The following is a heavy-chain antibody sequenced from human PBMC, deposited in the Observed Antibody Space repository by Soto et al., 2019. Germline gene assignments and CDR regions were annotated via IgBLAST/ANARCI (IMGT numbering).Heavy chain of an antibody. V-gene: IGHV3-30*18. J-gene: IGHJ6*02. CDR2: ISYDGSNK. CDR1: GFTFSSYG. D-gene: IGHD3-10*01. CDR3: AKAALGSSFDYYGSGSYYIHRYYYYYYGMDV. Sequence: PGGSLRLSCAASGFTFSSYGMHWVRQAPGKGLEWVAVISYDGSNKYYADSVKGRFTISRDNSKNTLYLQMNSLRAEGTAVYYCAKAALGSSFDYYGSGSYYIHRYYYYYYGMDVWGQGTTVTVSS.